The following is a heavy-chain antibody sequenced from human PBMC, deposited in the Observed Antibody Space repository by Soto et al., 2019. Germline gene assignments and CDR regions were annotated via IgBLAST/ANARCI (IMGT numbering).Heavy chain of an antibody. CDR1: GFTFSSYT. V-gene: IGHV3-21*01. Sequence: GGSLRLSCSGSGFTFSSYTMNWVRQAPGKGLEWVSSISSRSSYIYYADSAKGRLTISRDNAENSLYLQMNSLRAEDTAVYYCARGVYYLDVWGKGTMVTVSS. CDR2: ISSRSSYI. D-gene: IGHD2-8*01. CDR3: ARGVYYLDV. J-gene: IGHJ6*03.